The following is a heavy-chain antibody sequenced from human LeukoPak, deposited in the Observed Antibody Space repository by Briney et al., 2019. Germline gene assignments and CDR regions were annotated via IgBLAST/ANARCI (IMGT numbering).Heavy chain of an antibody. CDR3: VGAYDSNGYYYFDY. CDR2: IIPIFDTA. J-gene: IGHJ4*02. V-gene: IGHV1-69*05. Sequence: ASVKVSCKASGGTFSSYAISWVRQAPGQGLEWMGGIIPIFDTANYAQKFQGRVTITTDESTSTAYMELSSLRSEDTAVYYCVGAYDSNGYYYFDYWGQGTLVTVSS. D-gene: IGHD3-22*01. CDR1: GGTFSSYA.